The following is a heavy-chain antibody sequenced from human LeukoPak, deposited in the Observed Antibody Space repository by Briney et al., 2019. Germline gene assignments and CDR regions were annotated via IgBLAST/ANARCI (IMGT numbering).Heavy chain of an antibody. CDR1: GYTFTSYG. CDR2: ISAYNGNT. Sequence: ASVKVSCKASGYTFTSYGISWVRQAPGQGLEWMGWISAYNGNTNYAQKLQGRVTMTTDTSTSTAYMELRSLRSDDTAVYYCARAIMWYSSGPRYYFDYWGQGTLVTVSS. CDR3: ARAIMWYSSGPRYYFDY. V-gene: IGHV1-18*01. J-gene: IGHJ4*02. D-gene: IGHD6-19*01.